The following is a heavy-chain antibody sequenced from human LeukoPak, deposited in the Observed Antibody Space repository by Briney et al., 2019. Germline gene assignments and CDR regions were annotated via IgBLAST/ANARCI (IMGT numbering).Heavy chain of an antibody. CDR2: INHSGST. Sequence: SETLSLTCAVYGGPFSGYYWSWIRQPPGKGLEWIGEINHSGSTNYNPSLKSRVTISVDTSKNQFSLKLSSVTAADTAVYYCAKDRIMITFGGVIGIFDYWGQGTLVTVSS. CDR1: GGPFSGYY. CDR3: AKDRIMITFGGVIGIFDY. J-gene: IGHJ4*02. V-gene: IGHV4-34*01. D-gene: IGHD3-16*02.